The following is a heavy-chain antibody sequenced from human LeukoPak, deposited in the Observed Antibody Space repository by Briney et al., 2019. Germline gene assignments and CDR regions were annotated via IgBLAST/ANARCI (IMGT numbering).Heavy chain of an antibody. CDR1: GFTFSSYA. CDR3: AKDHLPYYYDSSGYRHPLDY. J-gene: IGHJ4*02. Sequence: PGGSLRLSCAASGFTFSSYAMSWVRQAPGKGLEWVSAISGSGGSTYYADSVKGRFTISRDNSKNTLYLQMNSLRAEDTAVYYCAKDHLPYYYDSSGYRHPLDYWGQGTLVTVSS. V-gene: IGHV3-23*01. CDR2: ISGSGGST. D-gene: IGHD3-22*01.